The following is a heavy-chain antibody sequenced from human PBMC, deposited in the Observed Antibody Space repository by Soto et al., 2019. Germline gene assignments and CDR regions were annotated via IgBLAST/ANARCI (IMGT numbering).Heavy chain of an antibody. CDR3: ARGGGVGLDGSAAFDI. V-gene: IGHV1-46*01. CDR1: GYTLTSHH. CDR2: INPANGVA. D-gene: IGHD1-1*01. Sequence: QVHLVQSGAEVKKPGASMKVSCTASGYTLTSHHVHWVRQAPGRRLEWMGSINPANGVAQYTARFQGRVIMTRDTSTSTVYMELRGLTSEDTAIFYCARGGGVGLDGSAAFDIWGQGTMVT. J-gene: IGHJ3*02.